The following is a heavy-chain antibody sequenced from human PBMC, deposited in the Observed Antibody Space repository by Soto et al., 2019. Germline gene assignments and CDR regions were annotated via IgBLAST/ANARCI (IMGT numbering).Heavy chain of an antibody. Sequence: ASVKVSCKASGYTFTGCYMHWVRQAPGQGLEWMGWINPNSGGTNYAQKFQGWVTMTRDTSISTAYMELSRLRSDDTAVYYCARARRRLEWLLFRPSYYFDYWGQGTLVTVSS. CDR2: INPNSGGT. D-gene: IGHD3-3*01. V-gene: IGHV1-2*04. CDR3: ARARRRLEWLLFRPSYYFDY. CDR1: GYTFTGCY. J-gene: IGHJ4*02.